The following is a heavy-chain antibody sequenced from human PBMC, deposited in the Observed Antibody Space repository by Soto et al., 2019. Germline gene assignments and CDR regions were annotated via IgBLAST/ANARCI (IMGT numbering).Heavy chain of an antibody. D-gene: IGHD3-10*01. CDR3: ARTYYYGTHSPI. CDR2: IYPGDSDT. V-gene: IGHV5-51*01. Sequence: PGESLKISCKGSGYTFTDYWIGWVRQLPGKGLEWMGIIYPGDSDTRYSPSFQGHVTITVDKSPSTAYLQWSSLKASDTAMYYCARTYYYGTHSPIWGQGTMVTVSS. CDR1: GYTFTDYW. J-gene: IGHJ3*02.